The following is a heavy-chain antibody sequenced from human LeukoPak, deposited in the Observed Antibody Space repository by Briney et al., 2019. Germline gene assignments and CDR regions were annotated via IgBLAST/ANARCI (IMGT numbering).Heavy chain of an antibody. Sequence: SGTLSLTCTVSGGSISRDYWSWVRQPPGKGLEWIGYISYSRSTNYSPSLKSRVTISGDTSKNQFSLKLSSVTAADTAVYYCARAKWELRGGCANWGQGNLVIVSS. CDR3: ARAKWELRGGCAN. V-gene: IGHV4-59*01. J-gene: IGHJ4*02. D-gene: IGHD1-26*01. CDR1: GGSISRDY. CDR2: ISYSRST.